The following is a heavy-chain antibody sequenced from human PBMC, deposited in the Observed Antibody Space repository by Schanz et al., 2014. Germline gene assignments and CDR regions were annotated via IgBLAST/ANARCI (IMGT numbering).Heavy chain of an antibody. D-gene: IGHD3-10*01. CDR1: GYTFTAYF. Sequence: QVLLVQSGAEVKQPGASVKVSCKASGYTFTAYFIHWVRQAPGQGLEWMGRINPNTGGTNFAQKFQGRVTMTRDTSITTAYMDLSGLTSDDTAVYYCANRGHLRGWFDSWGQGILVTVSS. J-gene: IGHJ5*01. V-gene: IGHV1-2*06. CDR2: INPNTGGT. CDR3: ANRGHLRGWFDS.